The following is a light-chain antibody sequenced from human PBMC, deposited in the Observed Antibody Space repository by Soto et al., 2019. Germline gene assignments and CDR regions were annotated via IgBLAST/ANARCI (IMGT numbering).Light chain of an antibody. V-gene: IGLV2-14*01. Sequence: QSALTQPASVSGSPGQSITISCTGTSSDIGNYDFVSWYQPVPGTAPKAMIYEVSSRPSGVSNRFSGSKSGNTASLTISGLQAEDEAYYYCSSYTTSTSFILFGGGTQLTVL. CDR2: EVS. CDR1: SSDIGNYDF. J-gene: IGLJ2*01. CDR3: SSYTTSTSFIL.